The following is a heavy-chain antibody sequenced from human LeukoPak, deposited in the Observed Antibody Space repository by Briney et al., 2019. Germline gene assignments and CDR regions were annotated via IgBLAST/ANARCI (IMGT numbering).Heavy chain of an antibody. CDR3: ARSGGNWFDP. J-gene: IGHJ5*02. V-gene: IGHV4-34*01. D-gene: IGHD2-8*02. CDR1: GGSFSGYY. Sequence: PSETLSLTCAVYGGSFSGYYWNWIRQPPGKGLEWIGEINHSGSTNYNPSLKSRVTISVDTSKNQFSLKLSSVTAADTAVYYCARSGGNWFDPWGQGTLVTVSS. CDR2: INHSGST.